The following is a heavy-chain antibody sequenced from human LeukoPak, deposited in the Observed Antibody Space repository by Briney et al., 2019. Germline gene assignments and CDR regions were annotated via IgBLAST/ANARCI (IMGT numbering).Heavy chain of an antibody. J-gene: IGHJ4*02. CDR3: ARLANSARDY. D-gene: IGHD1-1*01. CDR1: GFTFSRHW. CDR2: IKQDGSEK. Sequence: GGSLRLSCAASGFTFSRHWMTWVRQAPGKGLEWVANIKQDGSEKSYVDSVRGRFTISRDNAKNSLYLEMNSLRVEDTAVYYCARLANSARDYWGQGTLVTVSS. V-gene: IGHV3-7*01.